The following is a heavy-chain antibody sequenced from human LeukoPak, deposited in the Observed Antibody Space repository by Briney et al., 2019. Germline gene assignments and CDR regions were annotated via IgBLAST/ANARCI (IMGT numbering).Heavy chain of an antibody. Sequence: PSETLSLTCGVYGGSFSGYYWSWIRQPPGRGLEWIGEVNHEGNTNYNPSLRSRVTISIDTSKNQCSLKVNSVTAADTAVYYCARSRRSYDYVWGSYRGYFDYWGQGTLVTVSS. D-gene: IGHD3-16*02. J-gene: IGHJ4*02. V-gene: IGHV4-34*01. CDR1: GGSFSGYY. CDR2: VNHEGNT. CDR3: ARSRRSYDYVWGSYRGYFDY.